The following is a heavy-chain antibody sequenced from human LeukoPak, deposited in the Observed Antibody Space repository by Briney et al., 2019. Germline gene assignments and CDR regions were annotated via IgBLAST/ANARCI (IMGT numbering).Heavy chain of an antibody. D-gene: IGHD4-17*01. CDR3: ARGRGAQLADAFDI. Sequence: SETLSLTCTVSGGSISSYYWSWIRQPPGKGLEWIGYIYYSGSTNYNPSLKSRVTISVDTSKNQFSLKLSSVTAADTAVYYCARGRGAQLADAFDIWGQGTMVTVSS. CDR2: IYYSGST. J-gene: IGHJ3*02. CDR1: GGSISSYY. V-gene: IGHV4-59*12.